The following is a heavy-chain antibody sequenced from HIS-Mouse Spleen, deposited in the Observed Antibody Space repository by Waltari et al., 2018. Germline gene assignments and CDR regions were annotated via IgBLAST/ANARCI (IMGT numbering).Heavy chain of an antibody. D-gene: IGHD3-9*01. Sequence: QVQLQESGPGLVKPSETLSLTCTVSGYSISSGYYWGWLRQPPGRGLEWIGSIYHSGSTYYNPSLKSRVTISVDTSKNQFSLKLSSVTAADTAVYYCARGGPDYDILTGYYTNFDYWGQGTLVTVSS. V-gene: IGHV4-38-2*02. CDR3: ARGGPDYDILTGYYTNFDY. CDR1: GYSISSGYY. J-gene: IGHJ4*02. CDR2: IYHSGST.